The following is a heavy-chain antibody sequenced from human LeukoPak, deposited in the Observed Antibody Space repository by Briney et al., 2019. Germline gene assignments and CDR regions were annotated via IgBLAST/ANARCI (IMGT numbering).Heavy chain of an antibody. CDR3: ARPGRGPYYYYMGV. V-gene: IGHV1-2*02. D-gene: IGHD3-10*01. Sequence: ASVKVSCKASGYTFTGYYMHWVRQAPGQGLEWMGWINPNSGGTSYAQNFQGRVTMTRDTSISTAYMELSSLRSDDTAVYYCARPGRGPYYYYMGVWGKGTTVTVSS. J-gene: IGHJ6*03. CDR1: GYTFTGYY. CDR2: INPNSGGT.